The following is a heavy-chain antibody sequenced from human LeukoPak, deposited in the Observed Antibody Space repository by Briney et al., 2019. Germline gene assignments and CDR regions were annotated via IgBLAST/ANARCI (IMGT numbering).Heavy chain of an antibody. CDR3: ARVLRYFDWLLYYFDY. CDR1: GFTFSSYS. V-gene: IGHV3-21*01. J-gene: IGHJ4*02. Sequence: PGGSLRLSCEASGFTFSSYSMNWVRQAPGKGLEWVSSISTSSTYIYYADSVKGRFTISRDSAKNSLYLQMNSLRAEDTAVYYCARVLRYFDWLLYYFDYWGQGTLVTVSS. D-gene: IGHD3-9*01. CDR2: ISTSSTYI.